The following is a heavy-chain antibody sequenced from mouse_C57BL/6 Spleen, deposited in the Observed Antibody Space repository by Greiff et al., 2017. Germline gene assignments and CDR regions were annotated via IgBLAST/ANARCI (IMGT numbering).Heavy chain of an antibody. J-gene: IGHJ2*01. CDR1: GYTFTSYW. V-gene: IGHV1-53*01. CDR3: ARLGYWDYRDY. Sequence: QVHVKQPGTELVKPGASVKLSCKASGYTFTSYWMHWVKQRPGQGLEWIGNINPSNGGTNYNEKFKSKATLTVDKSSSTAYMQLSSLTSEDSAVYYCARLGYWDYRDYWGQGTTLTVSS. D-gene: IGHD2-4*01. CDR2: INPSNGGT.